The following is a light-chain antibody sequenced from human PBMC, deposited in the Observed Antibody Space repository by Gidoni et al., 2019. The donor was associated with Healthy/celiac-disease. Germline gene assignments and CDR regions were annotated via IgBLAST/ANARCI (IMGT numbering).Light chain of an antibody. V-gene: IGKV3-15*01. CDR3: QQYNNWPPEYT. J-gene: IGKJ2*01. CDR1: QSVSSN. CDR2: GAS. Sequence: EIVMTQSPATLSVSPGERATLSCRASQSVSSNLAWYQQKPGQAPRLLIYGASTRATGIPARFSGSGSGTEFTLTISSLQSEDFAVYYCQQYNNWPPEYTFXQXTKLEI.